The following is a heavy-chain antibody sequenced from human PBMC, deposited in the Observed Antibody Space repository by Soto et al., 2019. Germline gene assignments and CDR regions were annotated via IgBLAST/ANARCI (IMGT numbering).Heavy chain of an antibody. Sequence: QLQLQESGSGLVKPSQTLSLTCAVSGGSISSGGYYWSWIRQPTGKGLEWIGYIYHSGSTYYNPSLKCRVTRSVDRSKHQFSLKLSSVTAADMAVYYCAARHLDCSSYFQHWGQGTLVPGSS. V-gene: IGHV4-30-2*01. CDR3: AARHLDCSSYFQH. CDR2: IYHSGST. CDR1: GGSISSGGYY. D-gene: IGHD6-6*01. J-gene: IGHJ1*01.